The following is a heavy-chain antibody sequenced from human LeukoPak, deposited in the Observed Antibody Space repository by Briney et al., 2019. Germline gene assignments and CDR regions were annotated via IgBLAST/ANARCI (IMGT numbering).Heavy chain of an antibody. CDR1: GYTFTSYG. J-gene: IGHJ4*02. CDR2: ISAYNGDT. D-gene: IGHD3-10*01. Sequence: ASVKVSCKASGYTFTSYGITWVRQAPGQGLEWMGWISAYNGDTNYAQNFQGRVTMTTDTSTSTAYMELRSLRSDDTAVYYSARDLRGFYGSGSYYNGINFDYWGQGTLVTVSS. CDR3: ARDLRGFYGSGSYYNGINFDY. V-gene: IGHV1-18*01.